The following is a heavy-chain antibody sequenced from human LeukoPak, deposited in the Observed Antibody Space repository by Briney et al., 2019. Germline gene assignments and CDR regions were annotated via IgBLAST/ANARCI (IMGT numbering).Heavy chain of an antibody. CDR1: GFTFSSYS. Sequence: GGSLRLSCAASGFTFSSYSMNWVRQAPGKGLEWVSFISSSSSYIYYADSVKGRFTISRDNAKNSPYLQMNSLRAEDTAVYYCAKFNRQYCSSISCYGGFDYWGQGTLVTVSS. D-gene: IGHD2-2*01. J-gene: IGHJ4*02. V-gene: IGHV3-21*01. CDR3: AKFNRQYCSSISCYGGFDY. CDR2: ISSSSSYI.